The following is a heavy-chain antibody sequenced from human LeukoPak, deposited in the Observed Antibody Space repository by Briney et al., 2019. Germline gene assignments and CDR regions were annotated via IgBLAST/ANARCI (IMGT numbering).Heavy chain of an antibody. CDR2: IYHSGSP. CDR3: ARVNINNWHSCDY. J-gene: IGHJ4*02. CDR1: GGSISSNNW. D-gene: IGHD1-1*01. Sequence: SETLSLTCAVSGGSISSNNWWGWVRQPPGKGLEWIGVIYHSGSPNYNPSLKSRVTISVDKSRNHFSLNLSSVTAADTAVYYCARVNINNWHSCDYWGQGTLVTVSS. V-gene: IGHV4-4*02.